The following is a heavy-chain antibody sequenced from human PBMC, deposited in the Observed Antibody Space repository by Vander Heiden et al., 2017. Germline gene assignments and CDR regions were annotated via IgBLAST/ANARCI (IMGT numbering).Heavy chain of an antibody. J-gene: IGHJ5*02. CDR2: IIPIFGTA. CDR3: ARMYDDDSSGYYYNWFDP. D-gene: IGHD3-22*01. Sequence: QVQLGQSGAEVQKPGSSVKVSCQASGGTFSSYAISCVRQATGQGLEWMGRIIPIFGTANYAQKSQGRVTITADEYTSTAYMELSSLRSEDTAVYYCARMYDDDSSGYYYNWFDPWGQGTRGTVAS. V-gene: IGHV1-69*01. CDR1: GGTFSSYA.